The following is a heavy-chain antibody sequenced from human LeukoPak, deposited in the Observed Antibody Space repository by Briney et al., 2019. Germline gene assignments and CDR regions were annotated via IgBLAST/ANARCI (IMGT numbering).Heavy chain of an antibody. CDR3: ARHYFGSGSYYYYYYYMDV. D-gene: IGHD3-10*01. Sequence: PSETLSLTCSVSGYSISSGYYWGWIRQPPGKELEWIGSIYYSGRTYYNPSLKSRVTISVDTSKNQFSLKLSSVTAADTAVYYCARHYFGSGSYYYYYYYMDVWGKGTTVTISS. V-gene: IGHV4-38-2*02. J-gene: IGHJ6*03. CDR1: GYSISSGYY. CDR2: IYYSGRT.